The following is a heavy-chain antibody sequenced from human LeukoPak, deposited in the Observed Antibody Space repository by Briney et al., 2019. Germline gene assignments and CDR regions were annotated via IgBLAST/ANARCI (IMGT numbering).Heavy chain of an antibody. CDR2: ISAYNGNT. V-gene: IGHV1-18*01. D-gene: IGHD5-24*01. CDR3: ARDISYPKSRDGYKNLDY. CDR1: GYTFTSYG. Sequence: ASVKVSCKASGYTFTSYGISWVRQAPGQGLEWMGWISAYNGNTNYAPKLQGRVTMTTDTSTSTAYMELRSLRSDDTAVYYCARDISYPKSRDGYKNLDYWGQGTLVTVSS. J-gene: IGHJ4*02.